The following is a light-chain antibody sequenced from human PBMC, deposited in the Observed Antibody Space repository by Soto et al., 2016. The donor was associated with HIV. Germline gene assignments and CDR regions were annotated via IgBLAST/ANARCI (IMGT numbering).Light chain of an antibody. CDR3: QIWYGGGDHVV. Sequence: SYVLTQPPSVSVAPGKTAKITCGAFNIGSKSVHWYQQRPGQAPVVVVYGNSDRPSGIPERFSGSNSGSTATLTISRVEAGDEADYYCQIWYGGGDHVVFGGGTKLTVL. CDR1: NIGSKS. CDR2: GNS. V-gene: IGLV3-21*03. J-gene: IGLJ2*01.